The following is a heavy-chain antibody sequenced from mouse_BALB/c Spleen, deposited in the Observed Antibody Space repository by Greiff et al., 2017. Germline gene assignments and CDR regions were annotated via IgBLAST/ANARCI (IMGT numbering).Heavy chain of an antibody. J-gene: IGHJ4*01. CDR2: ISYDGSN. Sequence: EVQLQESGPGLVKPSQSLSLTCPVTGYSITSGYYWSWIRQFPGNKLEWMGYISYDGSNNYNPSLKNRISINRDTSKIQFFLKLNSVPTEDTATYYSARGWDYDGDYWGQGTTVTVSA. CDR3: ARGWDYDGDY. V-gene: IGHV3-6*02. CDR1: GYSITSGYY. D-gene: IGHD2-4*01.